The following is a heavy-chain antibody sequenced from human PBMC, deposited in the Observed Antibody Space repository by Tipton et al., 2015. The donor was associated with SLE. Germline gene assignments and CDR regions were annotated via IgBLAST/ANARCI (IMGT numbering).Heavy chain of an antibody. CDR2: IYHSGTT. CDR3: ARGPDYSNYYFYRMDV. V-gene: IGHV4-4*02. D-gene: IGHD4-11*01. CDR1: GGSINSYNW. J-gene: IGHJ6*02. Sequence: TVSLTCAVSGGSINSYNWWTWVRQPPGKGLEWIGEIYHSGTTNYNPSLKSRITISLDKSNNHFSLRLSSLTAADTAVYYCARGPDYSNYYFYRMDVWGQGTTVTVSS.